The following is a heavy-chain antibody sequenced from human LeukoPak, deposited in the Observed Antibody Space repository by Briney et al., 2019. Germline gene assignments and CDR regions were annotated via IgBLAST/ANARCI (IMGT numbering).Heavy chain of an antibody. D-gene: IGHD3-3*01. V-gene: IGHV3-23*01. Sequence: GGSLRLSCAASGFSFSSYAMSWVRQAPGKGLEWVSAISSSGVDTYYADSVKGRFTISRDNSRKTLYLQVTSLRAEDTAIYYCAKLNPDFADSAIRLWGQGTLLTVSS. J-gene: IGHJ1*01. CDR3: AKLNPDFADSAIRL. CDR1: GFSFSSYA. CDR2: ISSSGVDT.